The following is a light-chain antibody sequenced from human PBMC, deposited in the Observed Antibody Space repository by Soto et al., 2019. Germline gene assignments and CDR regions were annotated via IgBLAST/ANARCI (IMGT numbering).Light chain of an antibody. J-gene: IGLJ2*01. Sequence: QSALTQPASVSGSPGQSITISCTGTSSDVGKYSYVSWYQQHPAKAPKLMIFEVSNRPSGVSNRFSGSKSGNTASLTISGLQAEDEADYYCSSYTGSSSNTVVFGGGTKVTVL. CDR2: EVS. CDR3: SSYTGSSSNTVV. CDR1: SSDVGKYSY. V-gene: IGLV2-14*01.